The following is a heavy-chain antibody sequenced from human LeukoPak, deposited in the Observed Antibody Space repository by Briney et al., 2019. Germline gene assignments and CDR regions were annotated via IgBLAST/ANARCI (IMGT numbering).Heavy chain of an antibody. CDR2: INHSGST. Sequence: KPSETLSLTCAVYGGSFSGYYWSWIRQPPGKGLEWIGEINHSGSTNYNPSLKSRVTISVDTSKNQFSLKLSSVTAADTAVCYCARDAPVGYSSSWYGYWGQGTLVTVSS. J-gene: IGHJ4*02. D-gene: IGHD6-13*01. CDR3: ARDAPVGYSSSWYGY. CDR1: GGSFSGYY. V-gene: IGHV4-34*01.